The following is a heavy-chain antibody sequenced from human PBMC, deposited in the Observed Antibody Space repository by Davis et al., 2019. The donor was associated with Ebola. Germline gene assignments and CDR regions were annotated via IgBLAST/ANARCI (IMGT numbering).Heavy chain of an antibody. CDR1: GGSISSGRYY. V-gene: IGHV4-31*03. CDR2: VYYSGST. CDR3: ARVRGRGVIIADYFDY. Sequence: MPSETLSLTCTVSGGSISSGRYYWSRIRQHPGKGLEWIGYVYYSGSTYYNPSLKSRVIISVDTSKNQFSLKLSSVTAADTAVYYCARVRGRGVIIADYFDYWGQGTLVTVSS. D-gene: IGHD3-10*01. J-gene: IGHJ4*02.